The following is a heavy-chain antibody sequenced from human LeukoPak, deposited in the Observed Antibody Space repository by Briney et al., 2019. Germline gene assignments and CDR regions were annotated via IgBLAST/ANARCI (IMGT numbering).Heavy chain of an antibody. D-gene: IGHD1-7*01. CDR3: ARDSLELSKDYYGMDV. CDR1: GGSISSYY. CDR2: IYYSGST. V-gene: IGHV4-59*01. Sequence: KSSETLSLTCTVSGGSISSYYWSWIRQPPGKGLEWIGYIYYSGSTNYNPSLKSRVTISVDTSKNQFSLKPSSVTAADTAVYYCARDSLELSKDYYGMDVWGQGTTVTVSS. J-gene: IGHJ6*02.